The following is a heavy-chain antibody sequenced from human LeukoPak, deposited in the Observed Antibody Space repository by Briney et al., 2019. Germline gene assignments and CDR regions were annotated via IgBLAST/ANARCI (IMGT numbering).Heavy chain of an antibody. J-gene: IGHJ4*02. V-gene: IGHV3-30-3*01. CDR1: GFTFSSYA. CDR2: ISYDGSNK. Sequence: RSLRLSCAASGFTFSSYAMHWVRQAPGKGLEWVAVISYDGSNKYYADSVKGRFTISRDNSKNTLYLQMNSLRAEDTAVYYCARSVLLTGYCFDYWGQGTLVTVSS. CDR3: ARSVLLTGYCFDY. D-gene: IGHD3-9*01.